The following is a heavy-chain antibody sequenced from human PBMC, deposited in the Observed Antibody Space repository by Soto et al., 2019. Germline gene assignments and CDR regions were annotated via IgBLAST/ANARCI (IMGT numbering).Heavy chain of an antibody. CDR1: GYSFTSYW. J-gene: IGHJ6*02. CDR3: ARVDTAMVTYYGMDV. D-gene: IGHD5-18*01. CDR2: IYPGDSDT. Sequence: GESLKISCKGSGYSFTSYWIGWVRQMPGKGLEWMGIIYPGDSDTRYSPSFQGQVTISADKSISTAYLQWSSLKASETAMYYCARVDTAMVTYYGMDVWGQGTTVTVSS. V-gene: IGHV5-51*01.